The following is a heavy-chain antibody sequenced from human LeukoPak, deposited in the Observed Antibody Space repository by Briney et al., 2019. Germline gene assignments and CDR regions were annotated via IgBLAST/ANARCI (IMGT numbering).Heavy chain of an antibody. Sequence: GGSLRLSWAASGFTFSSYAMSWLRHAPGKGLEWVSAISGSGGSTYYADSVKGRFTISRDNSKNTLYLQMNSLRAEDTAVYYCAKVVQYYDSSGYYYDYWGQGTLVTVSS. V-gene: IGHV3-23*01. D-gene: IGHD3-22*01. CDR3: AKVVQYYDSSGYYYDY. CDR2: ISGSGGST. J-gene: IGHJ4*02. CDR1: GFTFSSYA.